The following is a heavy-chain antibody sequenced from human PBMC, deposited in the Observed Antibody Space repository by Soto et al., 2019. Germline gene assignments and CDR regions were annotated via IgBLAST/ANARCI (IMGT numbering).Heavy chain of an antibody. Sequence: PGGSLRLSCAASGFTVSSNYMSWVRQAPGRGLEWVALISYDGNSEYYGDSVKGRFTISRDNSKNTLYLQMISLRAEDTAIYYCAKDWSYGPFYFGMDVWGQGTKVTVSS. V-gene: IGHV3-30*18. CDR1: GFTVSSNY. D-gene: IGHD3-16*01. J-gene: IGHJ6*02. CDR3: AKDWSYGPFYFGMDV. CDR2: ISYDGNSE.